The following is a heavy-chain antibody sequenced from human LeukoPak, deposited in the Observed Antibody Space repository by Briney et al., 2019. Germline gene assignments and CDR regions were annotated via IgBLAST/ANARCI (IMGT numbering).Heavy chain of an antibody. CDR2: IKQDGSEK. CDR3: ARRTGDY. CDR1: GFTFSSYW. V-gene: IGHV3-7*04. D-gene: IGHD1-14*01. J-gene: IGHJ4*02. Sequence: GGSLRLSCVASGFTFSSYWMTWVRQAPGKGLVWVANIKQDGSEKYYVDSVKGRFTISRDNAKNSPYLQMNSLRTEDTAVYYCARRTGDYWGQGTLVTVSS.